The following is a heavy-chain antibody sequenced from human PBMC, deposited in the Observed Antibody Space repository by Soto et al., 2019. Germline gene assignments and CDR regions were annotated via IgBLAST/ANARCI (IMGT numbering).Heavy chain of an antibody. CDR1: GYTFTSYY. V-gene: IGHV1-46*01. J-gene: IGHJ4*02. Sequence: ASVKVSCKASGYTFTSYYMHWVRQAPGQGLEWKGIINPSGGSTSYAQKFQGRVTMTRDTSTSTVYMEMSSLRSEDTAVYYCARSRDIVLVPAAAFDYWGQGTLVTVSS. CDR2: INPSGGST. D-gene: IGHD2-2*01. CDR3: ARSRDIVLVPAAAFDY.